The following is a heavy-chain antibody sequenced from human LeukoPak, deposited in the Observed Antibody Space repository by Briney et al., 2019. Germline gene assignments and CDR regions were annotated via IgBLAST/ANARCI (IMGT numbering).Heavy chain of an antibody. CDR2: INPNSGGT. Sequence: ASVKVSCKASGYTLTGYYIHWVRQAPGQGLEWMGWINPNSGGTNSAQKFQGRVTMTRDTSINTAYMELSRLRSDDTAVYYCARVPDSTSSGYYYVGYWGQGTLVTVSS. V-gene: IGHV1-2*02. CDR3: ARVPDSTSSGYYYVGY. CDR1: GYTLTGYY. D-gene: IGHD3-22*01. J-gene: IGHJ4*02.